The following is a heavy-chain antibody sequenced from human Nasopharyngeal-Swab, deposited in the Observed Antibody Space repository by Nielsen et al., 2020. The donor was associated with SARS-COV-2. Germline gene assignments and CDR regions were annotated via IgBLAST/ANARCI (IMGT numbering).Heavy chain of an antibody. V-gene: IGHV3-11*01. Sequence: GESLKISCAASGFTFSDYYMSWIRQAPGKGLEWVSYISSSGSTIYYADSVKGRFTISRDNAKNSLYLQMNSLRAEDTAVYYCARPGPGSYSVGAFDIWGQGTMVTVSS. CDR1: GFTFSDYY. J-gene: IGHJ3*02. D-gene: IGHD1-26*01. CDR3: ARPGPGSYSVGAFDI. CDR2: ISSSGSTI.